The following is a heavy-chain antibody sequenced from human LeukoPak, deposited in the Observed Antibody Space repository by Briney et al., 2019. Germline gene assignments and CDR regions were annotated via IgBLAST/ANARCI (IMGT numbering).Heavy chain of an antibody. J-gene: IGHJ6*03. V-gene: IGHV1-8*03. Sequence: ASVKVSCKASGYTFTSYDINWVRQATGQGLEWMGWMNPNSGNTGYAQKFQGRVTITRNTSISTAYMELSSLRSEDTAVYYCARTPAATIYYYYYYMDVWGKGTTVTVSS. D-gene: IGHD2-2*01. CDR1: GYTFTSYD. CDR2: MNPNSGNT. CDR3: ARTPAATIYYYYYYMDV.